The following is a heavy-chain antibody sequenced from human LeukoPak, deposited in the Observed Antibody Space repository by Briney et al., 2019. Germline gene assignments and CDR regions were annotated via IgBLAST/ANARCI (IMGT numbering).Heavy chain of an antibody. CDR2: INPNSGGT. V-gene: IGHV1-2*02. Sequence: GSVKVSCKASGYTFTGYYMHWVRQAPGQGLEWMGWINPNSGGTSYAQKFQGRVTMTRDTSISTAYMELSRLRSDDTAVYYCARARLAALSAMDVWGQGTTVTVSS. D-gene: IGHD6-19*01. CDR1: GYTFTGYY. CDR3: ARARLAALSAMDV. J-gene: IGHJ6*02.